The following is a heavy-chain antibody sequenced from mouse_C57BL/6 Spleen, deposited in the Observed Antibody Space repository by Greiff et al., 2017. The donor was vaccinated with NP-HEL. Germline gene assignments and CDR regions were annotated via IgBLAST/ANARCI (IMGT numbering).Heavy chain of an antibody. CDR3: LLITTVVAPFDY. J-gene: IGHJ2*01. D-gene: IGHD1-1*01. CDR2: IYPGNSDT. Sequence: VQLQQSGTVLARPGASVKMSCKTSGYTFTSYWMHWVKQRPGQGLEWIGAIYPGNSDTSYNQKFKGKAKLTAVTSASTAYMELSSLTNEDSAVYYCLLITTVVAPFDYWGQGTTLTVSS. V-gene: IGHV1-5*01. CDR1: GYTFTSYW.